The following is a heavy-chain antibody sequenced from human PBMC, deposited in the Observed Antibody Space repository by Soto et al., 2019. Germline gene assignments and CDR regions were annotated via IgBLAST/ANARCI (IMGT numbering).Heavy chain of an antibody. V-gene: IGHV1-3*01. J-gene: IGHJ4*02. CDR2: INAGNGNR. Sequence: QVQLVQSGAEVKKPGASVKVSCKASEYTFTSYAMHWVRQAPGERLEWMGWINAGNGNRKYSQKFQGRVTITRDTSASTAYMELSSLRSEDTAVYYCARGTPVFFDYWGQGTLVTVSS. CDR1: EYTFTSYA. CDR3: ARGTPVFFDY.